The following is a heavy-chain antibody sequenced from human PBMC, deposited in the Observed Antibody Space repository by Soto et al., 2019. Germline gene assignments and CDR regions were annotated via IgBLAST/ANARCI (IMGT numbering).Heavy chain of an antibody. CDR3: AKSLYYYDSSPLDH. CDR2: TNSDGIDS. Sequence: LILSCAASGFDFEDYAMHWVRQVPGKGLEWVSLTNSDGIDSYYMDSVKGRFTISRDNAKSTLYLQMDRLRPEDTALYFCAKSLYYYDSSPLDHWGQGTLVTVSS. CDR1: GFDFEDYA. J-gene: IGHJ4*02. D-gene: IGHD3-22*01. V-gene: IGHV3-43D*04.